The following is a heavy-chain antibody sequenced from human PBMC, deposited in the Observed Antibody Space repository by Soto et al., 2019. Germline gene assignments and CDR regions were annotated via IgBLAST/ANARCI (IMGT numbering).Heavy chain of an antibody. V-gene: IGHV3-30*18. D-gene: IGHD3-22*01. Sequence: PGGSLRLSCAASGFTFSSYGMHWVRQAPGKGLEWVAVISYDGSNKYYADSVKGRFTISRDNSKNTLYLQMNSLRAEDTAVYYCAKDDPTITMIVVAPDYWGQGTLVTVSS. J-gene: IGHJ4*02. CDR2: ISYDGSNK. CDR1: GFTFSSYG. CDR3: AKDDPTITMIVVAPDY.